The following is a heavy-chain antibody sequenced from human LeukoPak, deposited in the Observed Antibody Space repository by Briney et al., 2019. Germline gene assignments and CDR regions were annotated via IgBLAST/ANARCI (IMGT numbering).Heavy chain of an antibody. Sequence: GGSLRLSCAASGFTFSSYAMHWVRQAPGKGLEWVAVISYDGSNKYYADSVKGRFTISRDNSKNTLYLQMNSLRAEDTAVYYCAKAPYSGSYYLLGVYWGKGTTVTVSS. CDR2: ISYDGSNK. CDR1: GFTFSSYA. J-gene: IGHJ6*04. V-gene: IGHV3-30*04. CDR3: AKAPYSGSYYLLGVY. D-gene: IGHD1-26*01.